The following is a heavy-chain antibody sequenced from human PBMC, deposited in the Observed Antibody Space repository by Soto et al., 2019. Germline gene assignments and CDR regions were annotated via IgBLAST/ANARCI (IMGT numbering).Heavy chain of an antibody. J-gene: IGHJ4*02. CDR1: GFTFSSYA. CDR2: ISYDGSNK. Sequence: PGGSLRLSCAASGFTFSSYAMHWVRQAPGKGLEWVAVISYDGSNKYYADSVKGRFTISRDNSKNTLYLQMNSLRAEDTAVYYCARVPPIPVVPAAIESYFDYWGQGTLVTVSS. CDR3: ARVPPIPVVPAAIESYFDY. D-gene: IGHD2-2*02. V-gene: IGHV3-30-3*01.